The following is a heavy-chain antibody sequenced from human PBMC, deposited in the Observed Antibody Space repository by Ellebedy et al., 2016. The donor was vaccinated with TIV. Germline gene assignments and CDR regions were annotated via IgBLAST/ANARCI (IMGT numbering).Heavy chain of an antibody. J-gene: IGHJ5*02. CDR2: ISPPSSYVTYI. Sequence: PGGSLRLSCAASGLSFSDHYMAWIRQAPGKGLEWVSYISPPSSYVTYIRYADSVKGRFIISRDNAKNSLYLHMNSLTVEDTALYYCARDGSHFGDYDHWGQGSLVTVSS. V-gene: IGHV3-11*06. CDR1: GLSFSDHY. CDR3: ARDGSHFGDYDH. D-gene: IGHD4-17*01.